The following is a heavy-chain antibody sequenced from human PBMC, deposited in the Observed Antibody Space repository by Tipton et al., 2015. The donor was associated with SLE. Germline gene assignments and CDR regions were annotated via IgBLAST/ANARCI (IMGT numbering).Heavy chain of an antibody. CDR1: GFTFGDYA. CDR3: TRESTVTTFDY. J-gene: IGHJ4*02. D-gene: IGHD4-17*01. CDR2: IRSKAYGGTT. Sequence: SLRLYCTASGFTFGDYAMSWVRQAPGKGLEWVGFIRSKAYGGTTEYAASVKGRFTISRDDSKSIAYLQMNSLKTEDTAVYYCTRESTVTTFDYWGQGTLVAVSS. V-gene: IGHV3-49*04.